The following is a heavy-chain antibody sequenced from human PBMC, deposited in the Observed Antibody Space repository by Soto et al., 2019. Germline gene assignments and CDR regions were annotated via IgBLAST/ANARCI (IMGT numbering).Heavy chain of an antibody. D-gene: IGHD4-17*01. Sequence: EVQLLESGGGLVQPGGSLRLSCAASGFTFSKYAMNWVRQAPGKGLEWVSTVSSSGGSTSYADSVKGRFTISRDNSENTLYLQMNSLRAEDTAVYYCAKLTYGDPVDYWGQGNLVTFSS. V-gene: IGHV3-23*01. J-gene: IGHJ4*02. CDR2: VSSSGGST. CDR1: GFTFSKYA. CDR3: AKLTYGDPVDY.